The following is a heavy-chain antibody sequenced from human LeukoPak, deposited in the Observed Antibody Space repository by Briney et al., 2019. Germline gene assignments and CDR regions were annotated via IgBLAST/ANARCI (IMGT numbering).Heavy chain of an antibody. D-gene: IGHD2-2*01. CDR3: ARGCSSTSCWLRMDV. CDR1: GGSITDYY. Sequence: SDTLSLTCTVSGGSITDYYWSWIRQPAGKGLEWIGRIYTSGSTSYNPSLKSRVTTSIDTSKNQFSLKLSSLTAADTAIYYCARGCSSTSCWLRMDVWGQGTTVTVSS. J-gene: IGHJ6*02. CDR2: IYTSGST. V-gene: IGHV4-4*07.